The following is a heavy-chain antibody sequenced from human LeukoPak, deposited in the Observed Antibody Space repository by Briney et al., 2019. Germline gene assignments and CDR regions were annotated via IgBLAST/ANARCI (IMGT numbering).Heavy chain of an antibody. Sequence: PSETLSLTCTVSGGFISSYYWSWIRQPAGKGLEWIGRIYTSGTTNYNPSLESRVTMSIDTSKNQFSLNLGSVTAADTAVYYCAREFTSRGQGTLVTVSS. CDR3: AREFTS. J-gene: IGHJ4*02. V-gene: IGHV4-4*07. CDR2: IYTSGTT. CDR1: GGFISSYY.